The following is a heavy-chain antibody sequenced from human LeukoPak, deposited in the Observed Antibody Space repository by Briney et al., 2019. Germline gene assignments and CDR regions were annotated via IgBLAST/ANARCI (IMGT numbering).Heavy chain of an antibody. J-gene: IGHJ4*02. CDR2: INPNSGGT. V-gene: IGHV1-2*06. CDR1: GYTFTGYY. D-gene: IGHD6-19*01. Sequence: GASVKVSCKASGYTFTGYYMHWVRRAPGQGLEWMGRINPNSGGTNYAQKFQGRVTMTRDTSISTAYMELSRLRSDDTAVYYCAVPQYSSGWYFDYWGQGTLVTVSS. CDR3: AVPQYSSGWYFDY.